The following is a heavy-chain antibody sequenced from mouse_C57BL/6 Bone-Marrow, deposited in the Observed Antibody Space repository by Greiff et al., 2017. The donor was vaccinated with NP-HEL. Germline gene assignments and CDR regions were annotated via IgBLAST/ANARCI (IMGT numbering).Heavy chain of an antibody. Sequence: QVQLKESGPELVKPGASVKISCKASGYAFSSSWMNWVKQRPGKGLEWIGRIYPGDGDTNYNGKFKGKATLTADQSSSTAYMQLSSLTSEDSAVYFCARKEGSYGNWGADYWGQGPTLTVSS. CDR2: IYPGDGDT. D-gene: IGHD2-1*01. V-gene: IGHV1-82*01. J-gene: IGHJ2*01. CDR1: GYAFSSSW. CDR3: ARKEGSYGNWGADY.